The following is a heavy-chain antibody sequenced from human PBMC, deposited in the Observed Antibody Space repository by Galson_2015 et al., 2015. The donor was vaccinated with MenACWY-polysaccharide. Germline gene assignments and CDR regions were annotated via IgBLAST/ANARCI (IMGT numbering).Heavy chain of an antibody. CDR3: ARGPRYTDYSGGQSYFDH. Sequence: PLRLSCAASGFPFSIYPMDWVRQTPGKGLESISSVSGNGYRTYYADSVKGRFTISRDSSKNSLSLQMNSLRAEDTAVYYCARGPRYTDYSGGQSYFDHWGQGTLVAVSS. J-gene: IGHJ4*02. CDR1: GFPFSIYP. D-gene: IGHD2-15*01. V-gene: IGHV3-23*01. CDR2: VSGNGYRT.